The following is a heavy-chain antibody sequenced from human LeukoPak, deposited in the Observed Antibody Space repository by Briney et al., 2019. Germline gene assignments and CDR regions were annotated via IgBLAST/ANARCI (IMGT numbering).Heavy chain of an antibody. CDR3: ARVDYYDSSGLNAFDI. CDR2: IYHSGST. Sequence: SETLSLTCTVSGGSINSGGYSWSWIRQPPGKGLERIGYIYHSGSTYYNPSLKSRVTISVDRSKNQFSLKLSSVTAADTAVYYCARVDYYDSSGLNAFDIWGQGTMVTVSS. D-gene: IGHD3-22*01. J-gene: IGHJ3*02. V-gene: IGHV4-30-2*01. CDR1: GGSINSGGYS.